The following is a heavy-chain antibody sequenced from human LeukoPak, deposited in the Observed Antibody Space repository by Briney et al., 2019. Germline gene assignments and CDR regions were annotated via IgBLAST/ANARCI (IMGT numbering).Heavy chain of an antibody. V-gene: IGHV3-23*01. CDR3: AKVEYGSGSYGTFDM. CDR2: ISISGGST. J-gene: IGHJ3*02. D-gene: IGHD3-10*01. CDR1: GFTFSSYA. Sequence: GGSLRLSCAASGFTFSSYAMSWVRQAPGKGLDWVSAISISGGSTYYADSVRGRFTISRDKSKNTLYLQMNSLRAEDTAVYYCAKVEYGSGSYGTFDMWGLGTMGTVSS.